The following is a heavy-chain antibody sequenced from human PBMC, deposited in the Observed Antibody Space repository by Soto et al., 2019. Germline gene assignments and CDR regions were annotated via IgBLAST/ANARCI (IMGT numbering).Heavy chain of an antibody. CDR3: ARGPEFDFWSGYYGNWFDP. CDR2: ISAYNGNT. CDR1: GYTFTSYG. D-gene: IGHD3-3*01. Sequence: ASVKVSCKASGYTFTSYGISWVRQAPGQGLEWMGWISAYNGNTNYAQKLQGRVTMTTDTSTSTAYMELRSLRSEDTAVYYCARGPEFDFWSGYYGNWFDPWGQGTLVTVSS. J-gene: IGHJ5*02. V-gene: IGHV1-18*01.